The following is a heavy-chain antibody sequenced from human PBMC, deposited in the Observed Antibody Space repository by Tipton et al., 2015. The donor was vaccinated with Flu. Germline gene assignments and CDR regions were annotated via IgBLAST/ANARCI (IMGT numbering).Heavy chain of an antibody. D-gene: IGHD2-2*01. CDR2: IYINGGT. J-gene: IGHJ4*02. Sequence: LRLSCTVSGDSITTGSHFWTWIRQPAGKGLEWIGRIYINGGTKYNPSLNGRVTISLDTSKNQFSLRLTSVTAADTAVYYCARDPSLGMPDYFDSWGQGILVTASS. CDR3: ARDPSLGMPDYFDS. V-gene: IGHV4-61*02. CDR1: GDSITTGSHF.